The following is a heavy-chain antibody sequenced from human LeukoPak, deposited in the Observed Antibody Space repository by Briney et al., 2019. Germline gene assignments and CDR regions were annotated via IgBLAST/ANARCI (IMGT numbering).Heavy chain of an antibody. CDR3: ARCYCSGGSCWAYFDY. V-gene: IGHV1-2*02. Sequence: EASVKVSCKASGYTFTGYYMHWVRQAPGQGLEWMGWINPNSGGTNYAQKFQGRVTMTRDTSISTAYMELSRLRSDDTAVYYCARCYCSGGSCWAYFDYWGQGTLVTVSS. D-gene: IGHD2-15*01. CDR1: GYTFTGYY. J-gene: IGHJ4*02. CDR2: INPNSGGT.